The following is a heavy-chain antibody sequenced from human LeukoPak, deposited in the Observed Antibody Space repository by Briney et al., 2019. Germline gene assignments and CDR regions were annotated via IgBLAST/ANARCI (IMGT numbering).Heavy chain of an antibody. D-gene: IGHD4-17*01. V-gene: IGHV3-30*02. J-gene: IGHJ4*02. CDR2: MQYDGSKK. CDR3: AKDRTYGDYEYFDY. Sequence: GGSLRLSCVASGFTFSSNGMHWVRQAPGKGLEWVTFMQYDGSKKYYADSVKGRFTISRDNSKNTLYLQMNSLRAENTAVYYCAKDRTYGDYEYFDYWGQGTLVTVSS. CDR1: GFTFSSNG.